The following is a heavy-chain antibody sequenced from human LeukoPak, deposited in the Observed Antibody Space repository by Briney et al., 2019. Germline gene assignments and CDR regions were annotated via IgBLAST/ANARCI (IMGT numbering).Heavy chain of an antibody. CDR1: GYTFTVYY. CDR3: ARDYTVTTVFDY. J-gene: IGHJ4*02. Sequence: ASVTASCKASGYTFTVYYMHRVRQAPGQGLEWMGRINPNSGGTNYAQKFQGRVTMTRDTSISTAYMELSRLRSDDTAVYYCARDYTVTTVFDYWGQGTLVTVSS. V-gene: IGHV1-2*06. CDR2: INPNSGGT. D-gene: IGHD4-17*01.